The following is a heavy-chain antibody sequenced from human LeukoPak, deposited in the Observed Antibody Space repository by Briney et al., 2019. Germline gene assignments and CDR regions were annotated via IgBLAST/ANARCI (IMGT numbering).Heavy chain of an antibody. D-gene: IGHD6-19*01. J-gene: IGHJ4*02. V-gene: IGHV4-39*06. CDR2: IFYSGST. CDR1: SGSISTSNYY. CDR3: AKDRWGAVASFDY. Sequence: SETLSLTCTVSSGSISTSNYYWGWVRQPPGTALEWIGNIFYSGSTYYSPSLKSRVTISLDTSRNKFPLKLNSVTAADRAVYYCAKDRWGAVASFDYWGQGTLVTVSS.